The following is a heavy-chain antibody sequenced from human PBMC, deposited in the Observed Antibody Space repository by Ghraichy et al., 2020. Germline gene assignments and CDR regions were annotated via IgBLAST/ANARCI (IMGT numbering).Heavy chain of an antibody. V-gene: IGHV3-53*01. CDR3: ATNRNPQNYDFWSGYDIPFYYYYGMDV. CDR2: IYSGGST. D-gene: IGHD3-3*01. J-gene: IGHJ6*02. Sequence: GESLNISCAASGFTVSSNYMSWVRQAPGKGLEWVSVIYSGGSTYYADSVKGRFTISRDNSKNTLYLQMNSLRAEDTAVYYCATNRNPQNYDFWSGYDIPFYYYYGMDVWGQGTTVTVSS. CDR1: GFTVSSNY.